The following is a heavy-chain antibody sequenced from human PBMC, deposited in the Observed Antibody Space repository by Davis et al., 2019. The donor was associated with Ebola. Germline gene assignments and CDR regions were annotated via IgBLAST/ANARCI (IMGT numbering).Heavy chain of an antibody. CDR3: ATSPWSGSFDY. CDR2: INWNGGST. Sequence: PGGSLRLSCAASGFTFDDYGMSWVRQAPGKWLEWVSGINWNGGSTGYADSVKGRFTVSRDNSKNTVYLQMYSLRAEDTAIYYCATSPWSGSFDYWGQGAPVTVSS. V-gene: IGHV3-20*04. J-gene: IGHJ4*02. CDR1: GFTFDDYG. D-gene: IGHD1-26*01.